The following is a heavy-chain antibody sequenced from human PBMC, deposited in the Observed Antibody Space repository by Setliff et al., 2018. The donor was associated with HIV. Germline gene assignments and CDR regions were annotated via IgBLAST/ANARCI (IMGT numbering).Heavy chain of an antibody. J-gene: IGHJ6*03. V-gene: IGHV4-4*08. D-gene: IGHD3-22*01. CDR2: IYTSGST. CDR1: GGSISSYY. Sequence: SETLSLTCTVSGGSISSYYWSWIRQPPGKGLEWIGYIYTSGSTNYNPSLKSRATISVDTSKNQFSLKLSSVTAADTAVYYCARGPGHDSSGYYYDYYYMDVWGKGTTVTVSS. CDR3: ARGPGHDSSGYYYDYYYMDV.